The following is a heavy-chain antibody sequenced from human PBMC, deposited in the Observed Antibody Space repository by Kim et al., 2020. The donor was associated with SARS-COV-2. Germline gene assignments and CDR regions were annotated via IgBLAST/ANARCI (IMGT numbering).Heavy chain of an antibody. Sequence: GGSLRLSCAASRFNFSSSAMTWVRQAPGKGLEWVSSIFGSGHGTYYADSVKGRFIISRDNSENTLYLQMNDLRADDTAVYYCAKNVHITSVTFLWYFDLWGRGTSVIVSS. V-gene: IGHV3-23*01. CDR1: RFNFSSSA. D-gene: IGHD2-2*01. J-gene: IGHJ2*01. CDR3: AKNVHITSVTFLWYFDL. CDR2: IFGSGHGT.